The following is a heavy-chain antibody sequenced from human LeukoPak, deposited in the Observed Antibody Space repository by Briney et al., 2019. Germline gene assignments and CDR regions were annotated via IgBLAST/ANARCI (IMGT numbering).Heavy chain of an antibody. CDR2: LHSGGST. J-gene: IGHJ4*02. CDR3: VKGYYFDY. CDR1: GFTVSSNY. Sequence: PGGSLRLSCAASGFTVSSNYMSWVRQAPGKGLEWVSILHSGGSTYYADSVKGRLTISRDNSENTLYLQMNSLRAEDTAVYYCVKGYYFDYWGQGTLVTVSS. V-gene: IGHV3-53*01.